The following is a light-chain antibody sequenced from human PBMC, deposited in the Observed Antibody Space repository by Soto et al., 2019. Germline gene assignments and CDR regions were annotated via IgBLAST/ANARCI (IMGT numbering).Light chain of an antibody. CDR3: QQYNSYLYT. Sequence: DIQMTQSPSTLSASVGDRVTITCRASQSIRSWLAWYQQKPGKAPKVLIYKASSLERGVPSRFSGSGSGTDFTLTISSLQPDDFATYYCQQYNSYLYTFGQGTKLEIK. J-gene: IGKJ2*01. V-gene: IGKV1-5*03. CDR1: QSIRSW. CDR2: KAS.